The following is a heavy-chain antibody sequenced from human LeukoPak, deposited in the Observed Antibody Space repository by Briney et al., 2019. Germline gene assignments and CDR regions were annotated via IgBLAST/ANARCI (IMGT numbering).Heavy chain of an antibody. CDR3: ARGKDGYNYFLTEYYFDY. J-gene: IGHJ4*02. CDR1: GYTFTGYY. Sequence: GASVKVSCKASGYTFTGYYMHWVRQAPGQGLEWMGWINPNSGGTNYAQKFQGRVTMTRDTSISTAYMELSRLRSDDTAVYYCARGKDGYNYFLTEYYFDYWGQGTLVTVSS. CDR2: INPNSGGT. V-gene: IGHV1-2*02. D-gene: IGHD5-24*01.